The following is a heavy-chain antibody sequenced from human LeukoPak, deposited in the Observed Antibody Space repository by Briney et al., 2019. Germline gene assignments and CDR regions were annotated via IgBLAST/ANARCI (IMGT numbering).Heavy chain of an antibody. CDR1: GFTFSSYA. Sequence: GGSLRLSCAASGFTFSSYAMSWVRQAPGKGLEWVSAISGSGGSTYYADSVKDRFTISRDNSKNTLYLQMNGLRAEDTAVYYCAKSYSSGWYDSFDYWGQGTLVTVSS. J-gene: IGHJ4*02. V-gene: IGHV3-23*01. CDR2: ISGSGGST. CDR3: AKSYSSGWYDSFDY. D-gene: IGHD6-19*01.